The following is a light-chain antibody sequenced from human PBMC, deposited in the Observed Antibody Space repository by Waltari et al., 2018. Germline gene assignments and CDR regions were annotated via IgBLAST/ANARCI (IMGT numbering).Light chain of an antibody. CDR3: NSRDSSGNHLV. V-gene: IGLV3-19*01. J-gene: IGLJ2*01. CDR1: SLRSYY. Sequence: SSELTQDPAVSVALGQTVRITCQGDSLRSYYASWYQQKPGQAPVLVIYGKNNRPSGIPDRFSGSSSGNTASLTITGAQAEEEAGYYCNSRDSSGNHLVFGGGTKLTVL. CDR2: GKN.